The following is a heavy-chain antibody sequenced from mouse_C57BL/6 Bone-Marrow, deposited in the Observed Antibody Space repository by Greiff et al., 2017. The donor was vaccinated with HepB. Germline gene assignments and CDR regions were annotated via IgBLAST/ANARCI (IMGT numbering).Heavy chain of an antibody. J-gene: IGHJ1*03. CDR1: GFTFSSYA. V-gene: IGHV5-4*03. CDR2: ISDGGSYT. Sequence: EVMLVESGGGLVKPGGSLKLSCAASGFTFSSYAMSWVRQTPEKRLEWVATISDGGSYTYYPDNVKGRFTISRDNAKNTLYLQMSRLKSEDTAMYYCARQRNWDVGLYWYFDVWGTGTTVTVSS. CDR3: ARQRNWDVGLYWYFDV. D-gene: IGHD4-1*01.